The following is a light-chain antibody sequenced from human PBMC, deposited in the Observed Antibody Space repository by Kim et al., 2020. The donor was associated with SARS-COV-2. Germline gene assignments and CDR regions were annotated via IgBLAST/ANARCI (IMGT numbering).Light chain of an antibody. CDR3: QHYSRFPYT. J-gene: IGKJ2*01. Sequence: DIQMTQYPSTLSASVGDRVTITCRASQDISTWLAWYQQKPGRAPKLLLYLASSLESGVPSRFSGSGSGAGFTLTISSLQPDDFATYYCQHYSRFPYTFGQGTKVDIK. CDR1: QDISTW. V-gene: IGKV1-5*03. CDR2: LAS.